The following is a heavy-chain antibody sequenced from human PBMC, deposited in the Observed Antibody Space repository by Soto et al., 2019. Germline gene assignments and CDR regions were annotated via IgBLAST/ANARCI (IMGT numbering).Heavy chain of an antibody. CDR3: ARDISPAIVGASGGGY. J-gene: IGHJ4*02. V-gene: IGHV1-2*02. CDR2: INPNSGGT. D-gene: IGHD1-26*01. Sequence: QVQLVQSGAEVKKPGASVKVSCKASGYTFTGYYMHWVRQAPGQGLEWMGWINPNSGGTNYALKFNGRVTMTRDPSISSAYMELSRLRSDVTAVYYCARDISPAIVGASGGGYWGQGSLVTVSS. CDR1: GYTFTGYY.